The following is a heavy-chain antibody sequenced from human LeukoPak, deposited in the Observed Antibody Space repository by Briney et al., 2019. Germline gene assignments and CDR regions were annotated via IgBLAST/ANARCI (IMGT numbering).Heavy chain of an antibody. D-gene: IGHD3-3*01. CDR1: GYSINSSSY. CDR2: IYHTGST. V-gene: IGHV4-38-2*01. J-gene: IGHJ5*02. Sequence: SDTLSLTCAVSGYSINSSSYWGWIRPPPGTGLEWIGNIYHTGSTYYNPSLKSRVTISIDTSKNQFSLKLSSVTAADTAVYYCARGDLGTSIFGVVFANWFDPWGQGTLVTVSS. CDR3: ARGDLGTSIFGVVFANWFDP.